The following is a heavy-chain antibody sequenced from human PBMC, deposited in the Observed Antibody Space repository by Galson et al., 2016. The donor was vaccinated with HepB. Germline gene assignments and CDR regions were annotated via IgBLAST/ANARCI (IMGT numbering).Heavy chain of an antibody. D-gene: IGHD1-20*01. J-gene: IGHJ4*02. CDR3: AAGYNWDY. V-gene: IGHV4-59*01. CDR2: IPYSGCT. Sequence: SETLSLTCNVSGGSISGYYCSWIRQPPGKGLEWIGYIPYSGCTNYNPSLKSRATIAADPSKNQFSLKLSSVTAADPDVYYCAAGYNWDYWGQGALVTVSS. CDR1: GGSISGYY.